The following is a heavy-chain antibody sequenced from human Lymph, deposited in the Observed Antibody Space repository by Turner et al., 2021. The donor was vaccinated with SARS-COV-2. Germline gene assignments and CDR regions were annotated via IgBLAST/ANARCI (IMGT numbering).Heavy chain of an antibody. CDR2: INPNSGGT. CDR1: GYTFTGYY. J-gene: IGHJ4*02. D-gene: IGHD3-10*01. V-gene: IGHV1-2*02. Sequence: QVQLVQSGAEVKKPGASVKVSCKASGYTFTGYYIHWVRQDPGQGLEWMGCINPNSGGTNYAQRFQGRITMTRDTSLSTAYMQLSRLRSDDTAVYYCARSRDLQSMVRGVDPFDYWGQGTLVTVSS. CDR3: ARSRDLQSMVRGVDPFDY.